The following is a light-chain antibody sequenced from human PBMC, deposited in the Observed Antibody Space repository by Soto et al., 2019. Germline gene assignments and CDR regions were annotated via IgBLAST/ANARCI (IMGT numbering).Light chain of an antibody. CDR2: GNS. V-gene: IGLV1-40*01. Sequence: QSVLTQPPSVSGAPGQRVTISCTGSSSNIGAGYDVHWYQQLPGTAPKLLIYGNSNRPSGVPDRFSGSKSGTSASLAITGLQDEDEADYYCQSYDSSLSGVVFGGGTQLPVL. J-gene: IGLJ2*01. CDR3: QSYDSSLSGVV. CDR1: SSNIGAGYD.